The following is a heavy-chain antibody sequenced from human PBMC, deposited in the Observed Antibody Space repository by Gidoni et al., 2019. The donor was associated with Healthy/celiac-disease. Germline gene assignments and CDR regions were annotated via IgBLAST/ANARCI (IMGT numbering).Heavy chain of an antibody. D-gene: IGHD3-22*01. CDR1: GFPFSSYG. CDR3: AKAGSMIATEYYYYMDV. V-gene: IGHV3-30*18. Sequence: VQLVESGGGVVQPGRSLRLSCAASGFPFSSYGMHGVRRAPGKGLEWVAVISYDGSNKYYADSVKGRFTISRDNSKNTLYLQMNSLRAEDTAVYYCAKAGSMIATEYYYYMDVWGKGTTVTVSS. J-gene: IGHJ6*03. CDR2: ISYDGSNK.